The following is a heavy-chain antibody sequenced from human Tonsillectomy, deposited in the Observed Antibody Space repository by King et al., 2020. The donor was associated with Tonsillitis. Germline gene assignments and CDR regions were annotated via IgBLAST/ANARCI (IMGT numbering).Heavy chain of an antibody. CDR1: GFTFSSYS. D-gene: IGHD5-12*01. V-gene: IGHV3-21*01. Sequence: VQLVESGGGLVKPGGALRLSCAASGFTFSSYSLNWGRQAPGKGLEWFSCISSSGRYIYYAASVKGRSTISRDSAKNSLYLQMTSLRAEDTAVYYCARGGAFSGYAYMDVWGKGTTATVSS. J-gene: IGHJ6*03. CDR3: ARGGAFSGYAYMDV. CDR2: ISSSGRYI.